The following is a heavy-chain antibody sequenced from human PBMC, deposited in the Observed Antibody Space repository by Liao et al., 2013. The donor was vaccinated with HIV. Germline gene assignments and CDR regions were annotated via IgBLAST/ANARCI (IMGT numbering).Heavy chain of an antibody. D-gene: IGHD3-16*01. CDR3: ARGSRLRLGLVDY. CDR1: GGSFSGYY. Sequence: QVQLQQWGAGLLKPSETLSLTCAVYGGSFSGYYWSWIRQPPGKGRGVDWGKSIIVEAPTTTRPLKSRVTISVDTSKNQFSLKLSSVTAADTAVYYCARGSRLRLGLVDYWGQGTLVTVSS. V-gene: IGHV4-34*01. J-gene: IGHJ4*02. CDR2: SIIVEAP.